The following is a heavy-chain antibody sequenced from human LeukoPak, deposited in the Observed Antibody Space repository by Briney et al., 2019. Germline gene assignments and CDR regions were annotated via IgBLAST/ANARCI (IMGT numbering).Heavy chain of an antibody. CDR2: ISSSGGST. Sequence: GGSLRISCAASGFTFSSSAMSWVRQAQGKGLEWVSVISSSGGSTHYADSVKGRFTIFRDNSKNTLYLQMSSLRAEDTAVYYCAKGSRSIAVDNLCDYWGQGTLVTVSS. V-gene: IGHV3-23*01. CDR3: AKGSRSIAVDNLCDY. D-gene: IGHD6-6*01. CDR1: GFTFSSSA. J-gene: IGHJ4*02.